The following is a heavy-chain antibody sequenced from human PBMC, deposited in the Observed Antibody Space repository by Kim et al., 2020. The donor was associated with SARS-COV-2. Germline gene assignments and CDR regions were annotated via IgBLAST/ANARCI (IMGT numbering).Heavy chain of an antibody. J-gene: IGHJ4*02. CDR3: ARGGPYYYDSSGYYSPWDY. D-gene: IGHD3-22*01. CDR2: IWYDGSNK. Sequence: GGSLRLSCAASGFTFSSYGMHWVRQAPGKGLEWVAVIWYDGSNKYYADSVKGRFTISRDNSKNTLYLQMNSLRAEDTAVYYCARGGPYYYDSSGYYSPWDYWGQGTLVTVSS. CDR1: GFTFSSYG. V-gene: IGHV3-33*01.